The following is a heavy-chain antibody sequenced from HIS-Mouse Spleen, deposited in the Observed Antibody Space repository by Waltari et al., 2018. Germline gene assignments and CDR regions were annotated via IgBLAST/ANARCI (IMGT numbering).Heavy chain of an antibody. CDR3: AARFGESHFDY. J-gene: IGHJ4*02. D-gene: IGHD3-10*01. Sequence: QVQLVQSGAEVKKPGASVTVSCKDPGYTFTSYDINWVRQATGKGLEWMGWMNPNSGNTGYAQKFQGRVTMTRNTSISTAYMELSSLRSEDTAVYYCAARFGESHFDYWGQGTLVTVSS. CDR1: GYTFTSYD. V-gene: IGHV1-8*01. CDR2: MNPNSGNT.